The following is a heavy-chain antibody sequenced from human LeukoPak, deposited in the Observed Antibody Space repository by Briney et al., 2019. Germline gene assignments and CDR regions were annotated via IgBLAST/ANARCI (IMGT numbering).Heavy chain of an antibody. CDR2: VHYNGST. V-gene: IGHV4-39*07. CDR1: GGSVRSSSYY. CDR3: ARDRGVPRPYYFDQ. J-gene: IGHJ4*02. Sequence: SETLSLTCTVSGGSVRSSSYYWGCIRQPPGKGLEWIGSVHYNGSTCYNPSLGGGVIMSIDTSKNQFSQKLTSVTAADTAMYYCARDRGVPRPYYFDQWGQGTLVTVSS. D-gene: IGHD3-10*01.